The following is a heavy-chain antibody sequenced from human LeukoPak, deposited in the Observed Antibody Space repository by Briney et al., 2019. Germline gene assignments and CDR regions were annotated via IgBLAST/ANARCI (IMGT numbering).Heavy chain of an antibody. CDR2: INHSGST. D-gene: IGHD6-13*01. V-gene: IGHV4-34*01. CDR3: ARGVNVAAAGTPGY. CDR1: GGSFSGYY. J-gene: IGHJ4*02. Sequence: SETLSLTCAVYGGSFSGYYWSWIRQPPGKGLEWIGEINHSGSTNYNPSPKSRVTISVDTSKNQFSLRLISVTAADTAVYFCARGVNVAAAGTPGYWGQGTLVTVSS.